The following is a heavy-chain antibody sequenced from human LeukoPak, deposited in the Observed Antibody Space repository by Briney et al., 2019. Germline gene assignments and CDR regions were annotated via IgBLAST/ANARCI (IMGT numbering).Heavy chain of an antibody. V-gene: IGHV3-7*01. CDR1: GFTFSSYW. CDR3: ARDSRSGYSSSWYDY. D-gene: IGHD6-13*01. Sequence: GGSLRLSCAASGFTFSSYWMSWVRQAPGKGLEWVANIKQDGSEYYVDSVKGRFTISRDNAKNSLYLQMNSLRAEDMAVYYCARDSRSGYSSSWYDYWGQGTLVTVSS. CDR2: IKQDGSE. J-gene: IGHJ4*02.